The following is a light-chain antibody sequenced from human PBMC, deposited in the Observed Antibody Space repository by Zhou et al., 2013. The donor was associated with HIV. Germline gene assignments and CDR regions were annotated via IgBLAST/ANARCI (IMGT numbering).Light chain of an antibody. CDR1: QSISSW. CDR3: QQCNSYSLT. V-gene: IGKV1-5*03. Sequence: DIQMTQSPSTRSASVGDRVTITCRASQSISSWLAWYQQKPGKAPKLLIYKASSLESGVPSRFSGSGSGTEFTLTISSLQPDDFATYYCQQCNSYSLTFGGGTKVEIK. J-gene: IGKJ4*01. CDR2: KAS.